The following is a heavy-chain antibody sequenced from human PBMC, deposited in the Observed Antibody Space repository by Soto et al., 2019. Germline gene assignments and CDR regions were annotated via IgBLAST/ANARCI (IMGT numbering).Heavy chain of an antibody. Sequence: PVKVSCKDSGGTFSSYTISWVRQAHGQGLEWMGRIIPILGIANYAQKFQGRVTITADKSTSTAYMELSSLRSEDTAVYYCAITHCSSTSCPNWFDPWGQGTLVTVSS. CDR2: IIPILGIA. CDR1: GGTFSSYT. D-gene: IGHD2-2*01. CDR3: AITHCSSTSCPNWFDP. V-gene: IGHV1-69*02. J-gene: IGHJ5*02.